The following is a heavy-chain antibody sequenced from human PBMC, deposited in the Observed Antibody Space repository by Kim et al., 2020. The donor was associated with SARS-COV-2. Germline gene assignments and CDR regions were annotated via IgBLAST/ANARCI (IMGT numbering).Heavy chain of an antibody. CDR1: GFTFSSYS. V-gene: IGHV3-21*01. CDR2: ISSNSSYI. Sequence: GGSLRLSCAASGFTFSSYSMNWVRQAPGKGLEWVSSISSNSSYIYYADSVKGRFTISRDNAKNSLYLQMNSLRAEDTAVYYCARDGVAVAAWAFDIGGKGTVGTASS. D-gene: IGHD6-19*01. CDR3: ARDGVAVAAWAFDI. J-gene: IGHJ3*02.